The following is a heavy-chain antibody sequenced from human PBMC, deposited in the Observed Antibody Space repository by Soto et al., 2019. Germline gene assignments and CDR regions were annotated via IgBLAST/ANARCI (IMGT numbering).Heavy chain of an antibody. Sequence: QPGGSLRLSCAASGFTFSSYAMSWVRQAPGKGLEWVSAISGSGGSTYYADSVKGRFTISRDNSKNTLYLQMNSLRAEDTAVYYCATDPIVVVVAARDYWGQGTLVTVSS. CDR2: ISGSGGST. CDR3: ATDPIVVVVAARDY. D-gene: IGHD2-15*01. V-gene: IGHV3-23*01. J-gene: IGHJ4*02. CDR1: GFTFSSYA.